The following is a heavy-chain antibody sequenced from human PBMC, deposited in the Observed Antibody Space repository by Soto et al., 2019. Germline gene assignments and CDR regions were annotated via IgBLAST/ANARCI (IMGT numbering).Heavy chain of an antibody. CDR1: GFTVRNNL. J-gene: IGHJ3*02. CDR2: VYSAGSA. CDR3: ASRILVSDAFDI. Sequence: EVQLVETGGGLIQPGGSLRLSCAASGFTVRNNLMTWVRQPPGKGLEWVSVVYSAGSAHYADSVKGRFTISRDISKNMLYLQMSSLRAEGTAVYYCASRILVSDAFDIWGQGTLVTVSS. V-gene: IGHV3-53*02. D-gene: IGHD3-3*02.